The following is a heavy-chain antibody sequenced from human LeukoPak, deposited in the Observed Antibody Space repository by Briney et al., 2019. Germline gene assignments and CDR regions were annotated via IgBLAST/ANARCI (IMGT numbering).Heavy chain of an antibody. CDR2: IKQDGSEK. CDR1: GFTFSSHG. CDR3: ARWGRDIVVVPAASSAYYSYYYMDV. J-gene: IGHJ6*03. D-gene: IGHD2-2*01. V-gene: IGHV3-7*01. Sequence: PGGSLRLSCAASGFTFSSHGMNWVRQAPGKGLEWVANIKQDGSEKYYVDSVKGRFTISRDNAKNSLYLQMNSLRAEDTAVYYCARWGRDIVVVPAASSAYYSYYYMDVWGKGTTVTISS.